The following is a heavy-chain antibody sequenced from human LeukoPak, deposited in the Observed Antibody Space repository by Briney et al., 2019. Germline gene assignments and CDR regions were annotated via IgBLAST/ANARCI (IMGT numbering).Heavy chain of an antibody. Sequence: PGGSLRLSCAASGFTFSSYAMSWVRQAPGKGLEWVSAISGSGGSTYYADSVKGRFTISRDNARNSLYLQMNSLRVEDTAVYFCAGGNSMDVWGKGTAVTVSS. D-gene: IGHD1/OR15-1a*01. J-gene: IGHJ6*04. CDR3: AGGNSMDV. CDR1: GFTFSSYA. V-gene: IGHV3-23*01. CDR2: ISGSGGST.